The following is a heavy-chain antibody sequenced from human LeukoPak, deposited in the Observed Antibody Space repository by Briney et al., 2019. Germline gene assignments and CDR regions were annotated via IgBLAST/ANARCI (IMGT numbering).Heavy chain of an antibody. J-gene: IGHJ4*02. V-gene: IGHV3-53*01. Sequence: PGGSLRLSCAASGFAVSNNYMTWVRQAPGKGLEWVSVIYKDGSTYYADSVKGRFTISRDSSKNTVYLQMNSLRAEDTAVYYCARGYCSGRSCYMWYSDYWGQGTLVTVSS. CDR3: ARGYCSGRSCYMWYSDY. D-gene: IGHD2-15*01. CDR1: GFAVSNNY. CDR2: IYKDGST.